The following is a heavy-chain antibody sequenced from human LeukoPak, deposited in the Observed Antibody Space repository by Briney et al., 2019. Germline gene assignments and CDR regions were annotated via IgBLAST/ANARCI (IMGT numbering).Heavy chain of an antibody. D-gene: IGHD4-17*01. CDR3: ARQTVRYYLDY. Sequence: ASVKVSCKVSGYTLTELSMHWVRQAPGKGLEWMGWISVYTGNTNYAQNLQGRVTMTTDTSTSTAYMELRSLTSDDTAVYYCARQTVRYYLDYWGQGTLVTVSS. CDR1: GYTLTELS. CDR2: ISVYTGNT. J-gene: IGHJ4*02. V-gene: IGHV1-18*01.